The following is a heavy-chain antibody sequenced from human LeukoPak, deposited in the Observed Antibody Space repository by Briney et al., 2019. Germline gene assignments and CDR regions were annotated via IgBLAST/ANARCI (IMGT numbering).Heavy chain of an antibody. V-gene: IGHV3-23*01. CDR3: AKGDDFLADYRYRFDY. J-gene: IGHJ4*02. CDR1: GFAFSSYV. CDR2: IDTSGVTT. D-gene: IGHD3-9*01. Sequence: GGSLRLSCEVSGFAFSSYVMSWVRQAPGNGLEWVSAIDTSGVTTQYADSVKGRFTIFRDNSKSTLYLQLNSLRAEDTAVYYCAKGDDFLADYRYRFDYWGQGTLVTVSS.